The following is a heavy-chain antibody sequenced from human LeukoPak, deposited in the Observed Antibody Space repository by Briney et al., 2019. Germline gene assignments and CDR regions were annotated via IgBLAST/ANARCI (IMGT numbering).Heavy chain of an antibody. Sequence: PGGSLRLSCAASGFTFSSYSMNWVRQAPGKGLEWVSYISSSSSTIYYADSVKGRFTISRDNAKNSLYLQMNSLRAEDTAVYYCVRDSGWSPNHFDYWGQGTLVTVSS. D-gene: IGHD6-19*01. CDR3: VRDSGWSPNHFDY. CDR1: GFTFSSYS. CDR2: ISSSSSTI. J-gene: IGHJ4*02. V-gene: IGHV3-48*01.